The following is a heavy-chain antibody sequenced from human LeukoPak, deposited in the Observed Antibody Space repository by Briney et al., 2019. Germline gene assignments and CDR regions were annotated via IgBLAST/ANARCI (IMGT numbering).Heavy chain of an antibody. Sequence: GGSLRLSCAASGFTFSNYEMNWVRLAPGKGLEWVSYITTSGSTKYYADSVKGRFTISRDNSKNTLYLQMNSLRAEDTAVYYCAKDEADSYWGQGTLVTVSS. CDR1: GFTFSNYE. V-gene: IGHV3-48*03. CDR2: ITTSGSTK. D-gene: IGHD3-22*01. CDR3: AKDEADSY. J-gene: IGHJ4*02.